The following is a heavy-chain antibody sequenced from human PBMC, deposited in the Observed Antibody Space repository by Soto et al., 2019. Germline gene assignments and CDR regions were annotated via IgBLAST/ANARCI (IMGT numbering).Heavy chain of an antibody. CDR1: GYSFTSYW. J-gene: IGHJ4*02. CDR2: IYPGDSDT. CDR3: ARQSRGTAMVPLGDY. Sequence: PGESLKISCKGSGYSFTSYWIGWVRQMPGKGLEWMGIIYPGDSDTRYSPSFQGQVTISADKSISTAYLQWSSLKASDTAMYYCARQSRGTAMVPLGDYWGQGTLVTVSS. V-gene: IGHV5-51*01. D-gene: IGHD5-18*01.